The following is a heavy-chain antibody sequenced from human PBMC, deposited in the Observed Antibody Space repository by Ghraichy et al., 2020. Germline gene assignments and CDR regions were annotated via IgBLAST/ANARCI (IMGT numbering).Heavy chain of an antibody. Sequence: SQTLSLTCAISGDDVSSDSAGWHWVRQSPSGGLEWLGRTFFKSRWFSENGVCVKSRILIEADTSKNQVSLHLDSLTPEDTAVYYCTRAMSAAFDIWGQGTMVIVSS. J-gene: IGHJ3*02. CDR3: TRAMSAAFDI. CDR2: TFFKSRWFS. V-gene: IGHV6-1*01. CDR1: GDDVSSDSAG.